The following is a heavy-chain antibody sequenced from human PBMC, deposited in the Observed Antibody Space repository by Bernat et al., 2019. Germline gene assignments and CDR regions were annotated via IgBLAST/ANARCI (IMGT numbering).Heavy chain of an antibody. CDR1: GFTFSNAW. V-gene: IGHV3-15*02. CDR3: STDHKDGYILD. D-gene: IGHD5-24*01. J-gene: IGHJ1*01. CDR2: IKSNSVGGTT. Sequence: DGHLVESGGALVKPGGSLRLSCAASGFTFSNAWMTWVGQAPGKGLEWVGRIKSNSVGGTTDYAAPVKGRLTISRDDSKNTVGLQMNSLKTEDTAVYYCSTDHKDGYILDWGQGTLVTVSS.